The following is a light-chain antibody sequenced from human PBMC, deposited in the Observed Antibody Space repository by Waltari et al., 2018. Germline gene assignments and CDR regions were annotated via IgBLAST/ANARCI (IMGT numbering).Light chain of an antibody. CDR2: SNN. V-gene: IGLV1-44*01. Sequence: QSVMTRPTSASGTPGQRVTISCSGSSSNIGSNTVNLYQQLPGTAPKLLIYSNNQRPSGVPDRFSGSKSGTSASLAISGLQSEDEADYYCAAWDDSLNGPVFGGGTKLTVL. J-gene: IGLJ3*02. CDR1: SSNIGSNT. CDR3: AAWDDSLNGPV.